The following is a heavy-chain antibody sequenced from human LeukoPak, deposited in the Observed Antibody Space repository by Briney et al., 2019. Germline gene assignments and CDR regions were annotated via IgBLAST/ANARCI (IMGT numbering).Heavy chain of an antibody. CDR2: IYHSGST. Sequence: SETLSLTCAVSGYSISSGYYWGWIRQPPGKGLEWIGSIYHSGSTYYNPSLKSRVTISVDTSENQFSLKLSSVTAADTAVYYCAREVLLWFGELSQFDYWGQGTLVTVSS. CDR3: AREVLLWFGELSQFDY. J-gene: IGHJ4*02. CDR1: GYSISSGYY. D-gene: IGHD3-10*01. V-gene: IGHV4-38-2*02.